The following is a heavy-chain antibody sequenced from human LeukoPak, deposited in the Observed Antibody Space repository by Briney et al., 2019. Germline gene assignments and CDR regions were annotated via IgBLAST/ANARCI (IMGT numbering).Heavy chain of an antibody. V-gene: IGHV3-23*01. Sequence: GGSLRLSCAASGFTLRNYVMKWVRQAPGKGLEWVSSISATGLNIYYADSVKGRFTISRDNSQNTLYLQMNGLRVEDTAVYYCAKGVAANSFWSGYNYWGQGALVTVSS. CDR3: AKGVAANSFWSGYNY. J-gene: IGHJ4*02. CDR1: GFTLRNYV. CDR2: ISATGLNI. D-gene: IGHD3-3*01.